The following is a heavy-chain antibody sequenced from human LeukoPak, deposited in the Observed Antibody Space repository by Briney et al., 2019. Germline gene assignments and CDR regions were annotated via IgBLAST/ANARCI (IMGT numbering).Heavy chain of an antibody. D-gene: IGHD3-22*01. Sequence: SETLSLTCTVSGYSISSGYYWGWIRQPPGKGLEWIGSIYHSGSTYYNPSLKSRVTISVDTSKNQFSLKLSSVTAADTAVYYCARVYYYDSSGYNPFDIWGQGTMVTVSS. V-gene: IGHV4-38-2*02. J-gene: IGHJ3*02. CDR2: IYHSGST. CDR3: ARVYYYDSSGYNPFDI. CDR1: GYSISSGYY.